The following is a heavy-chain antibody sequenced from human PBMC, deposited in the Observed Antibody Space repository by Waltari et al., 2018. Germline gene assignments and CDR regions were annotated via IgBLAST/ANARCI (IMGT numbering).Heavy chain of an antibody. J-gene: IGHJ4*02. CDR2: ISAYNGNT. CDR3: ARLRVWFRELLHGYYFDY. D-gene: IGHD3-10*01. V-gene: IGHV1-18*01. CDR1: GYTFTSYG. Sequence: QVQLVQSGAEVKKPGASVKVSCKASGYTFTSYGISWVRQAPGPGLEWMGWISAYNGNTNYAQRLQGRVTMTTDTSTSTAYMELRSLRSDDTAVYYCARLRVWFRELLHGYYFDYWGQGTLVTVSS.